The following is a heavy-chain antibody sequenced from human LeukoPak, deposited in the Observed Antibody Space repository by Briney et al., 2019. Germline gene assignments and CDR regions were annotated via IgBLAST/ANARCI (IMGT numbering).Heavy chain of an antibody. Sequence: SETLSLTCSVSGVSISAYYWSWIRQPAGKGLEWIGRIYPGESIYASENTNYNPSLKSRVSMSGDTSKNQVSLRLRSVTAADTAVYYCARDPTTVTTIFDSWGQGTLVTVSS. J-gene: IGHJ4*02. CDR1: GVSISAYY. CDR3: ARDPTTVTTIFDS. D-gene: IGHD4-17*01. CDR2: IYPGESIYASENT. V-gene: IGHV4-4*07.